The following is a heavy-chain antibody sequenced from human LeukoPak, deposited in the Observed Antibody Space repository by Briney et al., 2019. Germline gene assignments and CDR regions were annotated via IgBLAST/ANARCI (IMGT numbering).Heavy chain of an antibody. D-gene: IGHD1-7*01. CDR3: ARDLTGSITGTTDVPFDY. CDR1: GYTFTSYG. Sequence: SVKVSCKASGYTFTSYGISWVRQAPGQGLEWMGGIIPIFGTANYAQKFQGRVTITADKSTSTAYMELSSLRSEDTAVYYCARDLTGSITGTTDVPFDYWGQGTLVTVSS. V-gene: IGHV1-69*06. CDR2: IIPIFGTA. J-gene: IGHJ4*02.